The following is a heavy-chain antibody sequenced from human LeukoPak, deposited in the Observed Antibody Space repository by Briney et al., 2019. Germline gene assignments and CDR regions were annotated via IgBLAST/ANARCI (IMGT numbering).Heavy chain of an antibody. J-gene: IGHJ4*02. CDR3: ASRYYANFDY. Sequence: PSETLSLTCAVYGGSFSGYYWSWIRQPPGKGLEWIGEINHSGSTNYNPSLESRVTISVDTSKNQFSLKLSSVTAADTAVYYCASRYYANFDYWGQGTLVTVSS. V-gene: IGHV4-34*01. CDR1: GGSFSGYY. D-gene: IGHD1-26*01. CDR2: INHSGST.